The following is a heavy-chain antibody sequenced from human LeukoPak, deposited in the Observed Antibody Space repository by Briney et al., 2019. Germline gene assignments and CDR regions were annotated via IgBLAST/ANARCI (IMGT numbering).Heavy chain of an antibody. CDR1: GFTFSSYN. D-gene: IGHD1-7*01. CDR2: ISYDGSNK. V-gene: IGHV3-30*18. J-gene: IGHJ4*02. CDR3: AKDFLRRWNYGGAVGY. Sequence: GGSLRLSCAASGFTFSSYNMNWVRQAPGKGLERVAVISYDGSNKYYADSVKGRFTISRDNSKNTLYLQMNSLRAEDTAMYYCAKDFLRRWNYGGAVGYWGQGTLVTVSS.